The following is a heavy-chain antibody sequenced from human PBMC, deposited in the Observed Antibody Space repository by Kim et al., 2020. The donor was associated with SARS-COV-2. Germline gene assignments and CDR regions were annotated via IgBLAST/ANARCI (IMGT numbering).Heavy chain of an antibody. CDR1: GFTFSSYA. D-gene: IGHD3-22*01. CDR3: AKRDGITMIVVVIDLHFDD. Sequence: GGSLRLSCAASGFTFSSYAMSWVRQAPGKGLEWVSAISGSGGSTYYADSVKGRFTISRDNSKNTLYLQMNSLRAEDTAVYYCAKRDGITMIVVVIDLHFDDWGQGTLVTVSS. J-gene: IGHJ4*02. V-gene: IGHV3-23*01. CDR2: ISGSGGST.